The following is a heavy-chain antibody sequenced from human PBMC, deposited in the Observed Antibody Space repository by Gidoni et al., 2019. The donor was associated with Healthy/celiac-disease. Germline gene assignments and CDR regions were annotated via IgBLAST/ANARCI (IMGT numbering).Heavy chain of an antibody. J-gene: IGHJ1*01. CDR1: GFTFSRYW. D-gene: IGHD3-10*01. CDR3: ARYQFGATVYAEYFQH. Sequence: EVQLVESGGGLVQPGGSLRLSCAASGFTFSRYWMSWVRQAPGKGLEWVANIKQDGSEKYYVDSVKGRFTISRDNAKNSLYLQMNSLRAEDTAVYYCARYQFGATVYAEYFQHWGQGTLVTVSS. CDR2: IKQDGSEK. V-gene: IGHV3-7*03.